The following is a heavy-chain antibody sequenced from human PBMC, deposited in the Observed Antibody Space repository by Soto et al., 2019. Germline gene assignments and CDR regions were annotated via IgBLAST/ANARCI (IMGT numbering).Heavy chain of an antibody. J-gene: IGHJ6*02. D-gene: IGHD3-16*01. CDR2: IRSKAYGGTT. CDR3: TRDGGLSGYYYGMDV. Sequence: SLRLSCTASGFTFGDYAMSWVRQAPGKGLEWVGFIRSKAYGGTTEYAASVKGRFTISRDDSKSIAYLQMNSLKTEDTAVYYCTRDGGLSGYYYGMDVWGQGTTVT. CDR1: GFTFGDYA. V-gene: IGHV3-49*04.